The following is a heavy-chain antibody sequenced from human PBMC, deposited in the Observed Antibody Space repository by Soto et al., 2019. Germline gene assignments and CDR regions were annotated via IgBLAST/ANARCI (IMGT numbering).Heavy chain of an antibody. J-gene: IGHJ5*02. CDR1: GYTFTRNG. V-gene: IGHV1-8*01. CDR3: ARVPLRTNWFDP. D-gene: IGHD1-7*01. Sequence: QVQLVQSGAEVKKPGASVKVSCKASGYTFTRNGINWVRQATGQGLEWMGWMDPNSGNTGYAQKFQGRVTMTRNTSISTAYMELSSLRSEDTAVYYCARVPLRTNWFDPWGQGTLVTVSS. CDR2: MDPNSGNT.